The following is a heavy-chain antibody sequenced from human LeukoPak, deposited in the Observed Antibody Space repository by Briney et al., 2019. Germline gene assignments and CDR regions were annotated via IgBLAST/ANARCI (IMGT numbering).Heavy chain of an antibody. V-gene: IGHV3-11*06. CDR1: GFTFSDYY. J-gene: IGHJ5*02. CDR3: ARDVGGIAAAGTFGWSDP. Sequence: GGSLRLSCAASGFTFSDYYMSWIRQAPGKGLEWVSYISNSGTSTNYADSVKGRFTISRDNSRNTLYLQMNSLRAEDTAVYYCARDVGGIAAAGTFGWSDPWGQGTLVIVSS. CDR2: ISNSGTST. D-gene: IGHD6-13*01.